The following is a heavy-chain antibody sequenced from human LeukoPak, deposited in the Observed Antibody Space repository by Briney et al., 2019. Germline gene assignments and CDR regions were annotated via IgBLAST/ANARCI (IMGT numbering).Heavy chain of an antibody. V-gene: IGHV4-59*01. CDR3: ATSVGGTLFDN. Sequence: PSETLSLTCTVSGDTISIYYWSWLRQPPGKGLEWIGYIYDSGSTDYNPSLKSRVTLSLDTSKNQFSLRLSSVTAADTAVYYCATSVGGTLFDNWGQGTLVSVSS. CDR2: IYDSGST. CDR1: GDTISIYY. J-gene: IGHJ4*02. D-gene: IGHD1-26*01.